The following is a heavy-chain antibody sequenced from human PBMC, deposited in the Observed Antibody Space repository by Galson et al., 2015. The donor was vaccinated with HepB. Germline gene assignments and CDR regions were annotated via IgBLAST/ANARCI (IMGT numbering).Heavy chain of an antibody. CDR3: ASGWSQWLGPSMGY. CDR1: GGSFSGYY. Sequence: SETLSLTCAVYGGSFSGYYWSWIRQPPGKGLEWIGEINHSGSTNYNPSLKSRVTISVDTSKNQFSLKLSSVTAADTAVYYCASGWSQWLGPSMGYWGQGTLVTVSS. J-gene: IGHJ4*02. CDR2: INHSGST. V-gene: IGHV4-34*01. D-gene: IGHD6-19*01.